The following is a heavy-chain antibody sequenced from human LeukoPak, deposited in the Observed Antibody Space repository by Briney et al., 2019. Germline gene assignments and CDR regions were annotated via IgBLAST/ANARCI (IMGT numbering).Heavy chain of an antibody. D-gene: IGHD3-22*01. Sequence: GGSLRLSCAASGFTFSSYAMSWVRQAPGKGLEWVSAISGSGGSTYYADSVKGRFTISRDNSKNTLYLQMNSLRAEDTAVYYCARHNRPTDSGNYCEDYWGQGTLVSVSS. CDR3: ARHNRPTDSGNYCEDY. V-gene: IGHV3-23*01. J-gene: IGHJ4*02. CDR1: GFTFSSYA. CDR2: ISGSGGST.